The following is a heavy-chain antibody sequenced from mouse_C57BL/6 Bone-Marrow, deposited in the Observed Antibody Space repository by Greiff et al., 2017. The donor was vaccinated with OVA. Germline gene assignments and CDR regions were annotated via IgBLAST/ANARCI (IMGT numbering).Heavy chain of an antibody. CDR2: INPSTGGT. Sequence: EVHLVESGPELVKPGASVKISCKASGYSFTGYYMNWVKQSPEKSLEWIGEINPSTGGTTYNQKFKAKATLTVDKSSSTAYMQLKSLTSEDSAVYYCARKDGYSYYFDYWGQGTTLTVSS. CDR1: GYSFTGYY. J-gene: IGHJ2*01. D-gene: IGHD2-3*01. V-gene: IGHV1-42*01. CDR3: ARKDGYSYYFDY.